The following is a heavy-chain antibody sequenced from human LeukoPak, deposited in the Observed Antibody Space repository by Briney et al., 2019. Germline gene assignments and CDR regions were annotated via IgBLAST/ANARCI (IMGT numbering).Heavy chain of an antibody. Sequence: GGSLRLSCAASGFTFGSYGMHWVRQAPGKGLEWVAFIRYDGSNKYYADSVKGRFTVSRDNSKNTLYLQMKSLRAEDTAVYYCAKGGGYEAQYYYYYLDVWGKGTTVTISS. D-gene: IGHD5-12*01. V-gene: IGHV3-30*02. CDR1: GFTFGSYG. CDR2: IRYDGSNK. CDR3: AKGGGYEAQYYYYYLDV. J-gene: IGHJ6*03.